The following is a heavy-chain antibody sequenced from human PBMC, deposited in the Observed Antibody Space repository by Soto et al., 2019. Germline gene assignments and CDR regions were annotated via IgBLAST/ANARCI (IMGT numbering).Heavy chain of an antibody. D-gene: IGHD4-17*01. CDR3: ARHYLGTVTRTVFSAFDI. Sequence: QVQLQESGPGLVKPSETLSLTCTVSGGSISSYYWSWIRQPPGKGLESIGYIYYSGSTNYNPSLKSRVTISVDTSKNQFSLKLSSVTAADTAVYYCARHYLGTVTRTVFSAFDIWGQGTMVTVSS. CDR1: GGSISSYY. V-gene: IGHV4-59*08. J-gene: IGHJ3*02. CDR2: IYYSGST.